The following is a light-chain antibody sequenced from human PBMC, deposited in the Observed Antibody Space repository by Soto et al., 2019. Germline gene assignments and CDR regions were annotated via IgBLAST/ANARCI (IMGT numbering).Light chain of an antibody. CDR3: TSYKRSNSYV. CDR1: SSDVGGYNY. J-gene: IGLJ1*01. V-gene: IGLV2-14*03. CDR2: DVS. Sequence: QSVLTQPASVSGSPGQSITISCSGTSSDVGGYNYVSWYQQHPGKAPKLMIYDVSDRPSGVSSRFSGSKSGNTASLTISGLQAEDEADYYCTSYKRSNSYVFGTGIKVTVL.